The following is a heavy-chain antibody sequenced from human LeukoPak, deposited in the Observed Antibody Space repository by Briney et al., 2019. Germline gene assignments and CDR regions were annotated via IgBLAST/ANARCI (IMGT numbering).Heavy chain of an antibody. Sequence: ASVKVSCKASGYTFTGYYMHWVRQAPGQGLEWMGRINPNSGGTNYAQKFQGRVTMTRDTSISTAYMELSRLRSDDTAVYYCARLPIRTYYDFWSGYLYYFDYWGQGTLVTVSS. CDR3: ARLPIRTYYDFWSGYLYYFDY. V-gene: IGHV1-2*06. CDR1: GYTFTGYY. J-gene: IGHJ4*02. D-gene: IGHD3-3*01. CDR2: INPNSGGT.